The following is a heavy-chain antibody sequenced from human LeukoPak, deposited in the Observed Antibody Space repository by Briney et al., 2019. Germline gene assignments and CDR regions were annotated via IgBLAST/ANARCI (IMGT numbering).Heavy chain of an antibody. V-gene: IGHV3-30*18. CDR2: ISYDGSNK. D-gene: IGHD3-9*01. CDR3: AKDGRPLRYFDWSDY. Sequence: GGSLRLSCAASGFTFSSYGMHWVRQAPGKGLEWVAVISYDGSNKYYADSVKGRFTISRDNSKNTLYLQMNSLRAEDTAVYYCAKDGRPLRYFDWSDYWGQGTLVTVSS. CDR1: GFTFSSYG. J-gene: IGHJ4*02.